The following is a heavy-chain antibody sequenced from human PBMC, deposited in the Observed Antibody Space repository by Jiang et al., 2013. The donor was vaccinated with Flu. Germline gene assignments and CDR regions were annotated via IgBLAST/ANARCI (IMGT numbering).Heavy chain of an antibody. CDR2: IHNSGTT. J-gene: IGHJ6*02. CDR3: ARSYCGGDCYSMFGYSYYGMDV. Sequence: GLVKPSETLSLTCTVSSGSISSHYWGWIRQPPGKGLEWIGYIHNSGTTNYNPSLKSRVTISIDTSTNQFSLKLISVTAPDTAVYYCARSYCGGDCYSMFGYSYYGMDVWGQGTTVTVSS. CDR1: SGSISSHY. D-gene: IGHD2-21*02. V-gene: IGHV4-59*08.